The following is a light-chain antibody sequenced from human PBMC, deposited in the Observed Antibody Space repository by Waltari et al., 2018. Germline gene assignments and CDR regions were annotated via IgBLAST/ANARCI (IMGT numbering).Light chain of an antibody. Sequence: EIVMTQSPGTLSVSPGERVTLSCRASQSVGSHSAWYQQKRGQAPRLLIYGASARATGVPARFSGSGSETEFTLTINSLQSEDFAVYYCQQYSNWPFTFGQGTKLEIK. J-gene: IGKJ2*01. CDR1: QSVGSH. CDR2: GAS. CDR3: QQYSNWPFT. V-gene: IGKV3-15*01.